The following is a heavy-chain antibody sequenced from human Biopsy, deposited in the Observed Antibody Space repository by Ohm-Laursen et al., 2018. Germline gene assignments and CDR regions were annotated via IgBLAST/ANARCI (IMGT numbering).Heavy chain of an antibody. CDR3: ALQSVAQMKNFDY. CDR1: GFSFTGYY. CDR2: ISPKSGGT. J-gene: IGHJ4*02. D-gene: IGHD6-19*01. V-gene: IGHV1-2*02. Sequence: SVKVSCKASGFSFTGYYIHWVRQAPGQGLEWMGWISPKSGGTNYAQKFQGNITMTKNASMSTAYMEMSRLRSDGTAVYYCALQSVAQMKNFDYWGQGTLVTVSS.